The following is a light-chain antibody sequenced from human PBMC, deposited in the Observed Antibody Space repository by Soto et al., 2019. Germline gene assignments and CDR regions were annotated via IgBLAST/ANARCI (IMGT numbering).Light chain of an antibody. CDR3: QHYGSSPLT. CDR1: QSVSRSY. J-gene: IGKJ4*01. V-gene: IGKV3-20*01. CDR2: GAS. Sequence: DIVLTQSPGTLSLSPGDTATLSCRASQSVSRSYLAWYQQKPGQAPRLLIYGASIRATGIPDRFSGSGSGTDFTLTISRLEPEDFALYYCQHYGSSPLTFGGGTKVEIK.